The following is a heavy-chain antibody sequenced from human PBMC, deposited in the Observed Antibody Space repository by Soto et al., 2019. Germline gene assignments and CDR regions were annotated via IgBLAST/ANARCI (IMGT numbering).Heavy chain of an antibody. J-gene: IGHJ3*02. CDR2: ISGSGGST. CDR3: AKDPSRLVPWGVAFDI. CDR1: GFTFSSYA. V-gene: IGHV3-23*01. D-gene: IGHD6-6*01. Sequence: EVQLSESGGGLVQPGGSLRLSCAASGFTFSSYAMSWVRQAPGKGLEWVSAISGSGGSTYYADSVKGRFTISRDNSKNTLYLQMNSLRAEDTAVYYCAKDPSRLVPWGVAFDIWGQGTMVTVSS.